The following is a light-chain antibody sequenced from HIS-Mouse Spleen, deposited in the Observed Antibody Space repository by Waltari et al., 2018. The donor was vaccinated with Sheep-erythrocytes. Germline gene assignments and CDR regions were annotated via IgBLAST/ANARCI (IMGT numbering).Light chain of an antibody. CDR3: CSYAGSYNHV. J-gene: IGLJ1*01. CDR1: SSDVGGYNY. Sequence: SALTQPRSVSGSPGQSVTISCTGTSSDVGGYNYVSWYQQHPGKAPKLMIYDDSKRPSGAPDRFSGAKSGNTASLTISGLQAEDEADYYCCSYAGSYNHVFATGTKVTVL. CDR2: DDS. V-gene: IGLV2-11*01.